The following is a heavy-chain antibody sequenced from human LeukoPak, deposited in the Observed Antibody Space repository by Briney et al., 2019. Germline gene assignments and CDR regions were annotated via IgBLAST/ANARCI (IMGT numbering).Heavy chain of an antibody. CDR3: AREGDGYNSPIDY. Sequence: GGSLRLSCAVSASTFSSYEMNWFRQAPGKGLEWVSSISSSSSYIYYADSVKGRFTISRDNAKKSLFLQMTSLRAEDTSVYYCAREGDGYNSPIDYWGQGTLVTVSS. J-gene: IGHJ4*02. CDR2: ISSSSSYI. D-gene: IGHD5-24*01. V-gene: IGHV3-21*01. CDR1: ASTFSSYE.